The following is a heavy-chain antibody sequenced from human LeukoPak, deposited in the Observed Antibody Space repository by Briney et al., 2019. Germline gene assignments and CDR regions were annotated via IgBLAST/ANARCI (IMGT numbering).Heavy chain of an antibody. CDR1: GGSISSYY. V-gene: IGHV4-59*01. D-gene: IGHD3-22*01. J-gene: IGHJ4*02. CDR2: IYYSRST. CDR3: ARDRDYYDSSGYYHAD. Sequence: SETLSLTCTVSGGSISSYYWSWIRQPPGKGQEWIGYIYYSRSTNYNPSLKSRVTISVDTSKNQFSLKLSSVTAADTAVYYCARDRDYYDSSGYYHADWGQGTLVTVSS.